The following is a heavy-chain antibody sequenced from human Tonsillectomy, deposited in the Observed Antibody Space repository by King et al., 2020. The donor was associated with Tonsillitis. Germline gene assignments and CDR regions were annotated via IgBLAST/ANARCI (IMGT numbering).Heavy chain of an antibody. CDR1: GFTFGDYC. J-gene: IGHJ4*02. CDR2: IRRDGTAT. CDR3: TRYWREGHNACFDS. V-gene: IGHV3-7*01. D-gene: IGHD5-24*01. Sequence: DVQLVESGGGLVQPGGSLRLSCAASGFTFGDYCMSWVRQAPGKGLEWVAKIRRDGTATYYVDSVKGRFAISRDNAKNSVFLQMNSLRAEDTAFYYCTRYWREGHNACFDSWGQGTLVSVSP.